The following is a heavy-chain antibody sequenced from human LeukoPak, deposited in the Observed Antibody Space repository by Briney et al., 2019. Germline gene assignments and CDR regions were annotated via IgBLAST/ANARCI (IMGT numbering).Heavy chain of an antibody. V-gene: IGHV1-8*01. CDR1: GYTFTSYD. CDR3: ARGSAKDYDFWSGSSPWADY. Sequence: ASVKVSCKASGYTFTSYDINWVRQATGQGLEWMGWMNPNSGNTGYAQKFQGRVTMTRNTSISTAYMELSSLRSEDTAVYYCARGSAKDYDFWSGSSPWADYWGQGTLVTVSS. D-gene: IGHD3-3*01. J-gene: IGHJ4*02. CDR2: MNPNSGNT.